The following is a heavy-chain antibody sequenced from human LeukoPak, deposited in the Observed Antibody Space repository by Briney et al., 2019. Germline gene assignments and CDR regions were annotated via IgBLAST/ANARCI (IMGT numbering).Heavy chain of an antibody. Sequence: GRSLRLSCAASGFTFSSYGMHWVRQAPGKGLEWVAVISYDGSNKYYADSVKGRFTISRDNSKNTLYLQMNSLRAEDTAVYYCAKGSAYRGGPFAGGFDHWGQGTLVTVSA. CDR2: ISYDGSNK. V-gene: IGHV3-30*18. CDR1: GFTFSSYG. CDR3: AKGSAYRGGPFAGGFDH. J-gene: IGHJ4*02. D-gene: IGHD3-10*01.